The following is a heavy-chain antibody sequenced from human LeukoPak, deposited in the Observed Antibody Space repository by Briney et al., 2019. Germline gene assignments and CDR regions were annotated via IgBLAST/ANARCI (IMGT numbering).Heavy chain of an antibody. Sequence: SETLSLTCTVSGGSINSYYWSWIRQPPGKGLEWIGEINHSGSTNYNPSLKSRVTISVDTSKNQFSLKLSSVTAADTAVYYCARGARITIFGVVTHSPRFDPWGQGTLVTVSS. D-gene: IGHD3-3*01. V-gene: IGHV4-34*01. CDR1: GGSINSYY. CDR3: ARGARITIFGVVTHSPRFDP. CDR2: INHSGST. J-gene: IGHJ5*02.